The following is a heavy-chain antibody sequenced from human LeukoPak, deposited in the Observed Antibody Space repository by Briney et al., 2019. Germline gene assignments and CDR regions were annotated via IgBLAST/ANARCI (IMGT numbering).Heavy chain of an antibody. D-gene: IGHD6-19*01. CDR1: GFTLDDHG. Sequence: GGSLRLSCAASGFTLDDHGMSWVRRVPGKGLEWVSGINWNGGSTGYADSVKGRFTISRDNAKNSLYLQMNSLRAEDTALYYCAAGDRNGWYFDYWGQGTLVTVSS. V-gene: IGHV3-20*04. J-gene: IGHJ4*02. CDR3: AAGDRNGWYFDY. CDR2: INWNGGST.